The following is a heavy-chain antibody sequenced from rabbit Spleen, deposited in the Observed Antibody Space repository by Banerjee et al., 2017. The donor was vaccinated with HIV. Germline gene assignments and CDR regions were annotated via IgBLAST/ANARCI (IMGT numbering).Heavy chain of an antibody. J-gene: IGHJ4*01. CDR3: ARDLAAWNSGSYAFNL. CDR2: IYNGDGST. CDR1: GFDFSNDA. V-gene: IGHV1S40*01. Sequence: QSLEESGGDLVKPGASLTLTCTASGFDFSNDAMCWVRQAPGKGPEFIACIYNGDGSTYYASWVNGRFTVSKTSSTTVTLRMTSLTGADTATYFCARDLAAWNSGSYAFNLWGQGTLVTVS. D-gene: IGHD1-1*01.